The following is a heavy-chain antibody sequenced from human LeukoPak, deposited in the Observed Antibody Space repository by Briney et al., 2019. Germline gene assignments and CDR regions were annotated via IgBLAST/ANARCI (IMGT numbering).Heavy chain of an antibody. Sequence: GGSLRLSCVVSGFSVSNDYMSWVRQAPGKGLEWVPVIYGGGDTYYADSVRGRFTISRDNFENTLFLQMDSLRAEDTAVYYCTRLLPSSHHFFDSWGQGALVTVSS. D-gene: IGHD6-6*01. J-gene: IGHJ4*02. V-gene: IGHV3-53*01. CDR2: IYGGGDT. CDR1: GFSVSNDY. CDR3: TRLLPSSHHFFDS.